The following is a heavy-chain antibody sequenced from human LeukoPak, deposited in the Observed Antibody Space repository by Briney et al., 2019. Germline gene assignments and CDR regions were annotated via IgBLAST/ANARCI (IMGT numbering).Heavy chain of an antibody. V-gene: IGHV4-34*01. Sequence: SETLSLTCAVYGGSFSSYYWNWIRQPPGKGLEWIGSMYYSGTPYYNPSLKSRVTISVDTSKNQFSLKLSSVTAADTAVYYSARGGGYYYMDVWGKGTTVTISS. J-gene: IGHJ6*03. CDR1: GGSFSSYY. CDR3: ARGGGYYYMDV. D-gene: IGHD1-26*01. CDR2: MYYSGTP.